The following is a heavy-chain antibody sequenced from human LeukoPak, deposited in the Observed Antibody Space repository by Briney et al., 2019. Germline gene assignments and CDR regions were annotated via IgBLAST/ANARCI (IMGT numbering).Heavy chain of an antibody. V-gene: IGHV4-30-4*08. D-gene: IGHD3-3*01. CDR3: ARDAPYYDFWSGYYDSSPGNAFDI. Sequence: ASETLSLTCTVSGGSISSGDYYWSWIRQPPGKGLEWIGYIYYSGSTYYNPSLKSRVTISVDTSKNQFSLKLSSVTAADTAVYYCARDAPYYDFWSGYYDSSPGNAFDIWGQGTMVTVSS. CDR1: GGSISSGDYY. CDR2: IYYSGST. J-gene: IGHJ3*02.